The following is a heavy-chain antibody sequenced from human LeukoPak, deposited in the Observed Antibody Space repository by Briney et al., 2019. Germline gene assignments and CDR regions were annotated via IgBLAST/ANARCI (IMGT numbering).Heavy chain of an antibody. V-gene: IGHV4-59*08. Sequence: PSETLSLTCTVSGGSISSYYWSWIRQPPGKGLEWIGYIYYSGSTNYNPSLKSRVTISVDTSKNQFSLKLSSVTAADTAVYYCARFGNYGSGSYSFDYWGQGTLVTVSS. CDR3: ARFGNYGSGSYSFDY. D-gene: IGHD3-10*01. CDR1: GGSISSYY. J-gene: IGHJ4*02. CDR2: IYYSGST.